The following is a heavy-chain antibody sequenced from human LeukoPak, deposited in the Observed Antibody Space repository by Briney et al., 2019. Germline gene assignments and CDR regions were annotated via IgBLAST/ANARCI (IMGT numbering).Heavy chain of an antibody. CDR2: INHSGST. CDR1: GGSFSGYY. Sequence: SETLSLTCAVYGGSFSGYYWSWIRQPPGKGLEWIGEINHSGSTNYNPSLRSRVTISVDTSKNQFSLKLSSVTAADTAVYYCARVRSGGYYYGNWFDPWGQGTLVTVSS. CDR3: ARVRSGGYYYGNWFDP. D-gene: IGHD3-22*01. V-gene: IGHV4-34*01. J-gene: IGHJ5*02.